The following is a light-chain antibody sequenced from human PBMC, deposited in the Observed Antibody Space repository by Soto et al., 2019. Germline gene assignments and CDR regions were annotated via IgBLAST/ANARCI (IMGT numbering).Light chain of an antibody. J-gene: IGKJ3*01. CDR1: QSVSSY. Sequence: EIGLTHSPSALSLTPEERATLSCRASQSVSSYLAWYQQKPGQAPRLLIYDASNRATGIPARFSGSGSGTDFTPTISSLEPEDFAVYYCQQRSNWPLITFGPGTKVDI. CDR2: DAS. V-gene: IGKV3-11*01. CDR3: QQRSNWPLIT.